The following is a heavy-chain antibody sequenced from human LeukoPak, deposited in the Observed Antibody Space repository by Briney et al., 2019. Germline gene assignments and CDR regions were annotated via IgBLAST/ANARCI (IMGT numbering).Heavy chain of an antibody. Sequence: SETLSLTCTVSGGSISSGGHYWSWIRQPAGKGLEYLGRISSTGSTNYNPSLRSRVTISADTSKNHFSLKLSSVTAADTAVYYCARFQDIVVVGLDYWGQGTLVTVSS. CDR2: ISSTGST. CDR3: ARFQDIVVVGLDY. V-gene: IGHV4-61*02. J-gene: IGHJ4*02. D-gene: IGHD2-15*01. CDR1: GGSISSGGHY.